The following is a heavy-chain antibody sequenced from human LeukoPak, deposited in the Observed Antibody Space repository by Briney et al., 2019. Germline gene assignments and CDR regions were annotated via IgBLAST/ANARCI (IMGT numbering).Heavy chain of an antibody. Sequence: ASVKVSCKASGGTFSSYAISWVRQAPGQGLEWMGGIIPIFGTANYAQKFQGRVTITADESTSTAYMELSSLRSEDTAVYYCARDMTTVTTERFYYYYYMDVWGKGTTVTISS. J-gene: IGHJ6*03. CDR3: ARDMTTVTTERFYYYYYMDV. CDR2: IIPIFGTA. D-gene: IGHD4-17*01. V-gene: IGHV1-69*13. CDR1: GGTFSSYA.